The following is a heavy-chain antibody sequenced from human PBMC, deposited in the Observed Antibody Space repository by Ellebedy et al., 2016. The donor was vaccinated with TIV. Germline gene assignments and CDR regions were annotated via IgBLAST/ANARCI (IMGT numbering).Heavy chain of an antibody. CDR1: GFTFSSYW. V-gene: IGHV3-74*01. CDR2: INSDGSST. J-gene: IGHJ4*02. Sequence: GESLKISCAVSGFTFSSYWMHWVRQAPGKGLVWVSRINSDGSSTTYADSVKGRFTIYRDNAKNTLYLQMNSLRAEDTAVYYCARGRTTGIWGQGTLVTVSS. CDR3: ARGRTTGI. D-gene: IGHD1-14*01.